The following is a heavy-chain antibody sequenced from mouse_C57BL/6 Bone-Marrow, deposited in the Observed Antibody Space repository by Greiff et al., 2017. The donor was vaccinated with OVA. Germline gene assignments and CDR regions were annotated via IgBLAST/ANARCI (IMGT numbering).Heavy chain of an antibody. V-gene: IGHV5-6*02. CDR1: GFTFSSYG. CDR2: ISSGGSYT. J-gene: IGHJ2*01. Sequence: EVKVVESGGDLVKPGGSLKLSCAASGFTFSSYGMSWVRQTPDKRLEWVATISSGGSYTYYPDSVKGRFTISSDNAKNTLYLQMSSLKSEDTAMYYCARRASGTPDYFDYWGQGTTLTVSS. CDR3: ARRASGTPDYFDY. D-gene: IGHD4-1*01.